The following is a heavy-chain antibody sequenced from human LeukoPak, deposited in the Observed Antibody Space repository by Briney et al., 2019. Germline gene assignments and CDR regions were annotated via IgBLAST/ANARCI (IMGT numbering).Heavy chain of an antibody. CDR3: ARDLTLRGSGCGY. CDR1: GGTFSSYA. V-gene: IGHV1-69*05. Sequence: GASVKVSCKASGGTFSSYAISWVRQAPGQGLEWMGGIIPIFGTANYAQKFQGRVTITTDESTSTAYMELRSLRSDDTAVYYCARDLTLRGSGCGYWGQGTLVTVSS. J-gene: IGHJ4*02. D-gene: IGHD6-19*01. CDR2: IIPIFGTA.